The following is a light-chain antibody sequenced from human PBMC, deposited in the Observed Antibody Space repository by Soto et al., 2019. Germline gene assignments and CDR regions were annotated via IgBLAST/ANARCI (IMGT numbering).Light chain of an antibody. CDR1: QSVSSGY. CDR2: GAS. V-gene: IGKV3-20*01. J-gene: IGKJ3*01. CDR3: QQYGSSPPFT. Sequence: EMGLTQSPGTLSLSPGERAILSCRASQSVSSGYLAWYQQKPGQAPRLLIYGASSRATGIPDRFSGSGSGTDFTLTISRLESEDFAVYYCQQYGSSPPFTFGPGTKVDIK.